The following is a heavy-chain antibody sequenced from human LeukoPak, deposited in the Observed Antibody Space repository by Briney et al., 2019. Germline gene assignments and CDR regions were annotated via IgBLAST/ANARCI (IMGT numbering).Heavy chain of an antibody. CDR3: AREKVVIAATHYYGMDV. CDR1: GDRVSTNNAA. D-gene: IGHD2-15*01. Sequence: SQTLSLTCAISGDRVSTNNAAWSWITQSPSRGLEWLGRTYYRSKWYNYYAGSVKSRIIVNPDTSKNQFSLQLNSVTPEDTAVYYCAREKVVIAATHYYGMDVWGQGTTVTVSS. V-gene: IGHV6-1*01. CDR2: TYYRSKWYN. J-gene: IGHJ6*02.